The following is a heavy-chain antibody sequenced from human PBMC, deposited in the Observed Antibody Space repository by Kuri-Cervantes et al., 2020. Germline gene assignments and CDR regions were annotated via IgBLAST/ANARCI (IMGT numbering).Heavy chain of an antibody. J-gene: IGHJ6*02. CDR3: ARDRLVDPNYYYYGMDV. V-gene: IGHV4-59*12. CDR2: IYYSGGT. Sequence: ESLKISCTVSGGSISSYYWNWIRQPPGKGLEWIGYIYYSGGTNYNPSLKSRVTISVDTSKNQFSLKLSSVTAADTAVYYCARDRLVDPNYYYYGMDVWGQGTTVTVSS. D-gene: IGHD3-9*01. CDR1: GGSISSYY.